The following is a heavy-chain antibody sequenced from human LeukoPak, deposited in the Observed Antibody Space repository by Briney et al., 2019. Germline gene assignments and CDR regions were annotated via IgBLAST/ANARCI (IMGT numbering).Heavy chain of an antibody. CDR2: RYYRSKWYN. V-gene: IGHV6-1*01. CDR1: GFSVSSNCAT. CDR3: ARGTGSYSKWFDP. Sequence: SQTLSLTCAISGFSVSSNCATWNWIGQCPSRGLDCLGRRYYRSKWYNDYAVSVKSRITIDPDTSKNQFSLQLNSVTPEDTAVYYCARGTGSYSKWFDPWGQGTLVTVSS. D-gene: IGHD1-26*01. J-gene: IGHJ5*02.